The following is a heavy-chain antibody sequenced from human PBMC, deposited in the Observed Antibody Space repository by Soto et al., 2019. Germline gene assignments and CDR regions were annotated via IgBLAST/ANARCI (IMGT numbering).Heavy chain of an antibody. V-gene: IGHV4-34*01. CDR3: ARYDFWRNWFDP. CDR2: INHSGST. J-gene: IGHJ5*02. Sequence: PSETLSLTCAVYGGSFSGYYWSWIRQPPGKGLEWTGEINHSGSTNYNPSLKSRVTISVDTSKNQFSLKLSSVTAADTAVYYCARYDFWRNWFDPWGQGTLVTVSS. D-gene: IGHD3-3*01. CDR1: GGSFSGYY.